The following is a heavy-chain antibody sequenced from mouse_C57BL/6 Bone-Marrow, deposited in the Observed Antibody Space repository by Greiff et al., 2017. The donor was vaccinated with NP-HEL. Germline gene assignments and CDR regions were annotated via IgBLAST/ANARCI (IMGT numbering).Heavy chain of an antibody. V-gene: IGHV3-8*01. Sequence: VQLKQSGPGLAKPSQTLSLTCSVTGYSITSDYWNWIRKFPGNKLEYMVYISYSGSTYYNPSLKSRISITRDTSKNQYYLQLNSVTTEDTATYYCARCRCEEGYAMDYWGQGTSVTVSS. CDR3: ARCRCEEGYAMDY. J-gene: IGHJ4*01. CDR2: ISYSGST. CDR1: GYSITSDY.